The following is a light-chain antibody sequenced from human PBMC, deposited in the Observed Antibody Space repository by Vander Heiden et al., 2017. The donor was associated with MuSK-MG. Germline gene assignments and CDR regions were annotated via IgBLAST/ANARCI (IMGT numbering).Light chain of an antibody. CDR3: CSYAGSSTSV. J-gene: IGLJ3*02. CDR1: SSDVGSYNL. Sequence: QSALTQPASVSGSPGQSIPISCTGTSSDVGSYNLVSWYQQHPGKAPKLMIYEVSKRPSGVSNRFSGSKSGNTASLTIAGLQAEDEADYYCCSYAGSSTSVFGGGTKLTVL. CDR2: EVS. V-gene: IGLV2-23*02.